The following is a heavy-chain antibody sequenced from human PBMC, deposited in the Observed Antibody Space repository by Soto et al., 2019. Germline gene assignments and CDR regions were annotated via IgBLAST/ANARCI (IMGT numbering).Heavy chain of an antibody. Sequence: ASVKVSCKASGYTFTSYDINWVRQATGQGLEWMGWMNPNSGNTGYAQKFQGRVTMTRNTSISTAYMELSSLRSEDTAVYYCARGGIGGFYDFWSGYGSRDGMDVWGQGTTVTV. D-gene: IGHD3-3*01. J-gene: IGHJ6*02. CDR3: ARGGIGGFYDFWSGYGSRDGMDV. CDR2: MNPNSGNT. V-gene: IGHV1-8*01. CDR1: GYTFTSYD.